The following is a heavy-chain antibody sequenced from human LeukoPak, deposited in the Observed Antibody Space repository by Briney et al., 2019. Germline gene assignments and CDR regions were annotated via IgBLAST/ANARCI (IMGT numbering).Heavy chain of an antibody. V-gene: IGHV3-7*01. Sequence: PGGPLRLSCAASGITFISYWMTWVRQAPGKGLEWVDNIKEDGSEKFYVDSVKGRFTISRDNANNSVYLQMINLRAEDTAVYYCARDRIRVQLWLGGMDVWGQGTTVTVSS. CDR1: GITFISYW. J-gene: IGHJ6*02. CDR2: IKEDGSEK. D-gene: IGHD3-22*01. CDR3: ARDRIRVQLWLGGMDV.